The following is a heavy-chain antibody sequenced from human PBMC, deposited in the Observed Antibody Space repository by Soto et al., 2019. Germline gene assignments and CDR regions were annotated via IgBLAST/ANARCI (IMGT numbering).Heavy chain of an antibody. Sequence: ASVKVSCKASGYTFTSYDIYWVRQATGQGLEWMGWLNPNTGNSGYAQKFQGRITVTSDTSINTVHMELSSLRSEDTAVYYCARRAETNGWNGFGADKYYFDFWGQGTLVTVPS. CDR1: GYTFTSYD. V-gene: IGHV1-8*01. CDR3: ARRAETNGWNGFGADKYYFDF. CDR2: LNPNTGNS. D-gene: IGHD1-1*01. J-gene: IGHJ4*02.